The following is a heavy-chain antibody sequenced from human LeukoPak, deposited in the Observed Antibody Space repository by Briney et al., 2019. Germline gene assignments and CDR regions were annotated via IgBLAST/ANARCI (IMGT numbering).Heavy chain of an antibody. Sequence: PGGSLRLSCAASGFTFNSYSMNWVRQAPGKGLEWVSSISSSSSHIYYADSVMGRFTISRDNAKNSLYLQMNSLRTEDTAVYYCARKELTATYFQHWGQGTLVTVSS. CDR3: ARKELTATYFQH. CDR2: ISSSSSHI. D-gene: IGHD1-14*01. J-gene: IGHJ1*01. V-gene: IGHV3-21*01. CDR1: GFTFNSYS.